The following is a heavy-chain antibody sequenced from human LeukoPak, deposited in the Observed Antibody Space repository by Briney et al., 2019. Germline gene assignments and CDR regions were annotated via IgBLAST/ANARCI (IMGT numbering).Heavy chain of an antibody. V-gene: IGHV4-39*07. Sequence: SETLSLTCTVSGGSISSSSYYWGWIRQPPGKGLEWIGSIYYSGSTYYNPSLKSRVTISVDTSKNQFSLKLSSVTAADTAVYYCARLERGMVVVTAIEMSDYWGQGTLVTVSS. CDR1: GGSISSSSYY. D-gene: IGHD2-21*02. CDR2: IYYSGST. J-gene: IGHJ4*02. CDR3: ARLERGMVVVTAIEMSDY.